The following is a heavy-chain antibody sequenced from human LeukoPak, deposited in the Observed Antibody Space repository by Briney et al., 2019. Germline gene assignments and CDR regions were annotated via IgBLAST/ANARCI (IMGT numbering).Heavy chain of an antibody. J-gene: IGHJ4*02. CDR3: ARALYGSGVFDS. Sequence: SETLSLTCTVSGASISTNSWSWIRQPPGKGLECIGCFYLTGNTNYNPSLKSRVTISVDTSKNHFSLKLSSVTSADTAVYYCARALYGSGVFDSWGQGTLVTVSS. CDR2: FYLTGNT. CDR1: GASISTNS. V-gene: IGHV4-59*01. D-gene: IGHD3-10*01.